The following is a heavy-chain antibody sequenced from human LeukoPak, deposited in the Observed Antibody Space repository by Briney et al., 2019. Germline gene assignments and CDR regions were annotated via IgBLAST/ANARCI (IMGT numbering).Heavy chain of an antibody. Sequence: PVKVSCKASGGTFSSYPISWVRQAPRQGLEWMGRIIPILDIANYAQKFQGRVTITADKSTSTAYMDLSSLRSEDTAVYYCAREYYDSSGYYYPPGYWGQGTLVTVSS. CDR1: GGTFSSYP. CDR2: IIPILDIA. V-gene: IGHV1-69*04. D-gene: IGHD3-22*01. CDR3: AREYYDSSGYYYPPGY. J-gene: IGHJ4*02.